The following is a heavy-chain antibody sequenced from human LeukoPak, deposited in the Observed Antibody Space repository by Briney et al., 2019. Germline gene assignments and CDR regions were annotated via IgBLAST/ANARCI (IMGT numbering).Heavy chain of an antibody. Sequence: SETLSLTCTVSGGSISSYYWSWIRQPAGKGVEWIGRIYTSGSTNYNPSLKSRVTMSVDTSKNQFSPKLSSVTAADTAVYYCASSRIETNYYDSSGYYSFDFQHWGQGTLVTVSS. V-gene: IGHV4-4*07. CDR1: GGSISSYY. D-gene: IGHD3-22*01. CDR2: IYTSGST. J-gene: IGHJ1*01. CDR3: ASSRIETNYYDSSGYYSFDFQH.